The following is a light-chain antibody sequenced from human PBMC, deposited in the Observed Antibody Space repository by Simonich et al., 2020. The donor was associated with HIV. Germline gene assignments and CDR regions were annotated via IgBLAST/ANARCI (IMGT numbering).Light chain of an antibody. CDR1: QSISGT. J-gene: IGKJ2*01. CDR3: HQSSSLPYT. CDR2: YVT. V-gene: IGKV6-21*01. Sequence: EIVLIQSPDFQSVTPKEKVTITCRANQSISGTLHWYQQKPDQSPKLLIKYVTQSVSGVPSRFSGSESGTDFTLTINSLEAEDAATYYCHQSSSLPYTFGQGTKLEI.